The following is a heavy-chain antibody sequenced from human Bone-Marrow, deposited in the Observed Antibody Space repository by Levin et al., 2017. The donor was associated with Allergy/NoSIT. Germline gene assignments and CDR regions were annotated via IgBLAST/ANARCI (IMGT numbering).Heavy chain of an antibody. CDR2: IFPGDSDT. V-gene: IGHV5-51*01. Sequence: ASVKVSCKTSGYRFTSYWIAWVRQMPGEGLEWMGTIFPGDSDTRYNASFEGQVTISADKSISTVYLQWSSLKASDTAMYYCARLIGAVHYFDPWGQGTLVTVSS. CDR1: GYRFTSYW. CDR3: ARLIGAVHYFDP. J-gene: IGHJ5*02. D-gene: IGHD3-22*01.